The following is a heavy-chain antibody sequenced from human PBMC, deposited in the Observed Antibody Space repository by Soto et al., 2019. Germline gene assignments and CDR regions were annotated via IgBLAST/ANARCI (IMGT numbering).Heavy chain of an antibody. CDR2: IDYSGST. V-gene: IGHV4-31*03. Sequence: SETLSLTCTVSGGSISSGGYYWSWIRQHPGKGLEWIGYIDYSGSTYYNPSLKSRVTISVDTSKNQFSLKLSSVTAADTAVYYCARDRSTMVRGVIIPYYYYGMDVWGQGTTVTVSS. CDR1: GGSISSGGYY. J-gene: IGHJ6*02. CDR3: ARDRSTMVRGVIIPYYYYGMDV. D-gene: IGHD3-10*01.